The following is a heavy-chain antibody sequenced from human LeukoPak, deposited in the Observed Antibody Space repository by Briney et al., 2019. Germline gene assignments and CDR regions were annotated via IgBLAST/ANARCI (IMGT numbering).Heavy chain of an antibody. V-gene: IGHV3-43*02. CDR3: AKDMWRFGELDYDY. D-gene: IGHD3-10*01. J-gene: IGHJ4*02. CDR1: GFTFSSYW. Sequence: PGGSLRLSCAASGFTFSSYWMHWVRQAPGKGLEWVSLISGDGGSTYYADSVKGRFTISRDNSKNSLYLQMNSLRTEDTALYYCAKDMWRFGELDYDYWGQGTLVTVSS. CDR2: ISGDGGST.